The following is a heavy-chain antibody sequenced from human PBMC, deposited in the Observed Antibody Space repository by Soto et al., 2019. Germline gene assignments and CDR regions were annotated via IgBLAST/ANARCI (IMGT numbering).Heavy chain of an antibody. J-gene: IGHJ4*02. CDR3: AMAGNYRYFDS. V-gene: IGHV4-61*01. CDR2: VANSGTT. CDR1: GDSLGRRTSF. D-gene: IGHD1-7*01. Sequence: ASGTPFPTCPVSGDSLGRRTSFWGWIRQPPGKGLEWIGYVANSGTTNYNPSLKSRVTLSLDTSNNQFSLKLASVTAADTAVYYCAMAGNYRYFDSWGQGVLVTVSS.